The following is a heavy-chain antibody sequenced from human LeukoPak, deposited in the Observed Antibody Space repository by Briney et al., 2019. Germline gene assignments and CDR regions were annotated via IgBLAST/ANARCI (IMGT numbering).Heavy chain of an antibody. CDR2: INPSGGVS. D-gene: IGHD6-13*01. CDR3: ARDNKERQLGGY. Sequence: AASVKVSCKASGYTFTSNYMHWVRQAPGQGLEWVGLINPSGGVSSHAQKFKGRVTMTRDTSTSTVYMELSSLRSEDTAVYYCARDNKERQLGGYWGQGTLVTVSS. J-gene: IGHJ4*02. V-gene: IGHV1-46*01. CDR1: GYTFTSNY.